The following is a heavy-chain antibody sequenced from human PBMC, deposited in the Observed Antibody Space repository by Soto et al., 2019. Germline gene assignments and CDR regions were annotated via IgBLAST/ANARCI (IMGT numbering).Heavy chain of an antibody. CDR1: GYTFTSYA. CDR2: INAGNGNT. CDR3: AXGRYDSPPSFFFDP. V-gene: IGHV1-3*01. D-gene: IGHD3-22*01. J-gene: IGHJ5*02. Sequence: ASVKVSCKASGYTFTSYAMHWVRQAPGQRLEWMGWINAGNGNTKYSQKFQGRVTITRXXXXXXXXXXXXXXXXXXXXXXXXAXGRYDSPPSFFFDPWGQGTLVNVSS.